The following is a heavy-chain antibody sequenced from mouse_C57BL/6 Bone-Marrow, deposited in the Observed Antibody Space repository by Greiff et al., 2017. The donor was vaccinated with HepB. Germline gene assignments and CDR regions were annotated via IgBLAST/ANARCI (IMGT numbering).Heavy chain of an antibody. CDR3: ARSVAVIYDGFPHY. Sequence: VQLQQSGPELVKPGASVKMSCKASGYTFTDYNMHWVKQSHGKSLEWIGYINPNNGGTSYNQKFKGKATLTVNKSSSTAYMELRSLTSEDSAVYYCARSVAVIYDGFPHYWGQGTTLTVSS. V-gene: IGHV1-22*01. CDR2: INPNNGGT. J-gene: IGHJ2*01. D-gene: IGHD2-3*01. CDR1: GYTFTDYN.